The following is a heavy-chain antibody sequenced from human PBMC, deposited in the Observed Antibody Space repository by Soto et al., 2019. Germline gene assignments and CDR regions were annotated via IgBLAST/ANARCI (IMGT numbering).Heavy chain of an antibody. V-gene: IGHV1-18*04. Sequence: GASVKVSCKTSGYTFTSYGISWVRQAPGQGLEWMGWSSANNGNTNYAQNLQGRVSMTTDTSTSTAYMELRNLISDDTALYYFAGGRITIFEVDMNSFDLWGQGTMVTVS. CDR2: SSANNGNT. D-gene: IGHD3-3*01. J-gene: IGHJ3*01. CDR1: GYTFTSYG. CDR3: AGGRITIFEVDMNSFDL.